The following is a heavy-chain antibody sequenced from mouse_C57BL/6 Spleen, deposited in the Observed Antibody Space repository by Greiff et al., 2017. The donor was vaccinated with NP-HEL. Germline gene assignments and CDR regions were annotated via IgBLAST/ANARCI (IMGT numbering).Heavy chain of an antibody. V-gene: IGHV5-4*01. J-gene: IGHJ2*01. CDR3: ARDRGNWYFDY. CDR2: ISDGGSYT. CDR1: GFTFSSYA. D-gene: IGHD4-1*01. Sequence: EVQVVESGGGLVKPGGSLKLSCAASGFTFSSYAMSWVRQTPEKRLEWVATISDGGSYTYYPDNVKGRFTISRDNAKNNLYLQMSHLKSEDTAMYYCARDRGNWYFDYWGQGTTLTVSS.